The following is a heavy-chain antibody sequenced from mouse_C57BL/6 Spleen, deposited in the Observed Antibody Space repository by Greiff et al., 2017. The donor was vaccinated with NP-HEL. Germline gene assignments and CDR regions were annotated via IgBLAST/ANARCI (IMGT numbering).Heavy chain of an antibody. D-gene: IGHD1-1*02. CDR3: ARRPPYGDWYFDV. CDR1: GFTFSSYT. Sequence: EVQGVESGGGLVKPGGSLKLSCAASGFTFSSYTMSWVRQTPEKRLEWVATISGGGGNTYYPDSVKGRFTISRDNAKNTLYLQMSSLRSEDTALYYCARRPPYGDWYFDVWGTGTTVTVSS. V-gene: IGHV5-9*01. CDR2: ISGGGGNT. J-gene: IGHJ1*03.